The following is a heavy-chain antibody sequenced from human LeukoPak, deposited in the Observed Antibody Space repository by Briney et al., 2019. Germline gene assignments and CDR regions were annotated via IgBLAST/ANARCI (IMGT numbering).Heavy chain of an antibody. V-gene: IGHV3-64*01. Sequence: HPGGSLRLSCAASGFTFSSYAMHWVRQAPGKGLEYVSAISSNGGSTYYANSVKGRFTISRDNSKNTLYLQMGSLRAEDMAVYYCARMTHRGGAFDIWGRGTMVTVSS. J-gene: IGHJ3*02. CDR3: ARMTHRGGAFDI. CDR2: ISSNGGST. CDR1: GFTFSSYA. D-gene: IGHD3-16*01.